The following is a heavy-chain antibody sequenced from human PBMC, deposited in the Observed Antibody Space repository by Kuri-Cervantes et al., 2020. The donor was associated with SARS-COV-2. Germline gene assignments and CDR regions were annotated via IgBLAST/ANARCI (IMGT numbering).Heavy chain of an antibody. V-gene: IGHV3-7*01. CDR2: IKQDGSEK. D-gene: IGHD3-22*01. CDR3: ARGYHDSSGYWHYFDY. J-gene: IGHJ4*02. CDR1: GFTFSSYW. Sequence: GESLKISCAASGFTFSSYWMSWVRQAPGKGLEWVANIKQDGSEKYYADSVKGRFTISRDNAKNSLYLQMNSLRAEDTAVYYCARGYHDSSGYWHYFDYWGQGTLVTVSS.